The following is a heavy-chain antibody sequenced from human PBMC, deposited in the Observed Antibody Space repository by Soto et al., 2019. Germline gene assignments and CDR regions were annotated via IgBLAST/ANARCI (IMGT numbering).Heavy chain of an antibody. CDR2: IYYSGST. Sequence: SETLSLTCTVSGSSISSSSYYWGWIRQPPGKGLERIGSIYYSGSTYYNPSLKSRVTISVDTSKNQFSLKLSSVTAADTAVYYCARRRLRLGYCTNGVCRGSSYNWFDPWGQGTLVTVSS. J-gene: IGHJ5*02. D-gene: IGHD2-8*01. CDR1: GSSISSSSYY. CDR3: ARRRLRLGYCTNGVCRGSSYNWFDP. V-gene: IGHV4-39*01.